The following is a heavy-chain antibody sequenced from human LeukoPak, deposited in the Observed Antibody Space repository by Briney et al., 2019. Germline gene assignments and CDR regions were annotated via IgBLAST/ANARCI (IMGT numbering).Heavy chain of an antibody. CDR2: VWYDESNK. CDR3: AREDSSGAFDI. D-gene: IGHD3-22*01. CDR1: GFTFRSYD. J-gene: IGHJ3*02. V-gene: IGHV3-33*01. Sequence: GGSLRLSCAASGFTFRSYDMHWVRQASGKGLEGVAVVWYDESNKYYVDSVKGRFTISRDNSKNTLYLQMNSLRVEDTALYYCAREDSSGAFDIWGQGTMVTVSS.